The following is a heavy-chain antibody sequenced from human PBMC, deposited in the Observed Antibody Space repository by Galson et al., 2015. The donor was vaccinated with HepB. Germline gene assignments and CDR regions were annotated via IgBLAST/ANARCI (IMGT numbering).Heavy chain of an antibody. V-gene: IGHV6-1*01. Sequence: CAISGDSVSSNSAAWNWIRQSPSRGLEWLGRTYYRSKWYNDYAVSVKSRITINPDTSKNQFSLQLNSVTPEDTAVYYCARDLQDYGDPTHAFDIWGQGTMVTVSS. CDR1: GDSVSSNSAA. CDR3: ARDLQDYGDPTHAFDI. J-gene: IGHJ3*02. CDR2: TYYRSKWYN. D-gene: IGHD4-17*01.